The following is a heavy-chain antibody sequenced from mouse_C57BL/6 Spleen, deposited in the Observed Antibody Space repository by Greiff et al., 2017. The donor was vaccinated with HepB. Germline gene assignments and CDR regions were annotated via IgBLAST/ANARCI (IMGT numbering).Heavy chain of an antibody. Sequence: QVQLQQSGPELVKPGASVKISCKASGYAFSSSWMNWVKQRPGKGLEWIGRIYPGDGDTNYNGKFKGKATLTADKSSSTAYMQLSSLTSEDSAVYFCAKGHRRDAMDYWGQGTSVTVSS. CDR1: GYAFSSSW. J-gene: IGHJ4*01. CDR3: AKGHRRDAMDY. V-gene: IGHV1-82*01. CDR2: IYPGDGDT.